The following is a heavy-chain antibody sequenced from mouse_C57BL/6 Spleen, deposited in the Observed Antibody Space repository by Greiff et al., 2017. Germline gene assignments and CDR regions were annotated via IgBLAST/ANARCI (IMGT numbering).Heavy chain of an antibody. Sequence: QVQLQQPGAELVMPGASVKLSCKASGYTFPSYWMNWVKQRPGQGLEWIGEIDPSDSYTNYNQKFKGKSTLTVDKSSSTAYMQLSSLTSEDSAVYYYARIDYGSSPDYWGQGTTLTVSS. J-gene: IGHJ2*01. V-gene: IGHV1-69*01. CDR1: GYTFPSYW. CDR3: ARIDYGSSPDY. D-gene: IGHD1-1*01. CDR2: IDPSDSYT.